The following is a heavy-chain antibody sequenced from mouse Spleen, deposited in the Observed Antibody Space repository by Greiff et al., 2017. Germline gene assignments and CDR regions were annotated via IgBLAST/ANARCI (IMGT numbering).Heavy chain of an antibody. CDR1: GFPFSDYG. CDR3: AIWLRYYFDY. V-gene: IGHV5-17*01. J-gene: IGHJ2*01. CDR2: ISSGSSTI. Sequence: EVQLMESGGGLVKPGGSLKLSCAASGFPFSDYGMHWVRQAPATGLEWVAYISSGSSTIYYADTVKGRFPISRDNAKNTLFLQMTSLRSEDTAMYYCAIWLRYYFDYWGQGTTLTVSS. D-gene: IGHD2-2*01.